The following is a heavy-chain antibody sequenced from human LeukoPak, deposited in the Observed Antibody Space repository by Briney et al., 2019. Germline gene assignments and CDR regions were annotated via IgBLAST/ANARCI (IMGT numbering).Heavy chain of an antibody. J-gene: IGHJ4*02. CDR1: GFTVSSNY. CDR2: IYSGGST. CDR3: ARDLGYSYGYVTV. Sequence: PGGSLRLSCAASGFTVSSNYMSRVRQAPGKGLEWVSVIYSGGSTYYADSVKGRFTISRDNSKNTLYLQMNSLRAEDTAVYYCARDLGYSYGYVTVWGQGTLVTVSS. D-gene: IGHD5-18*01. V-gene: IGHV3-53*01.